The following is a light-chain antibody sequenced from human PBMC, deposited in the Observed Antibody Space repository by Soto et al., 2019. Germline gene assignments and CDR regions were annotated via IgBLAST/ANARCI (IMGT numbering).Light chain of an antibody. CDR1: QSVSSN. J-gene: IGKJ1*01. Sequence: EIVLTQSPVTLSLSPGERATLSCRASQSVSSNLAWYQQNPGQAPRLLIYGASTRATGIPVRFSGSGSGTEFTLTISSLQSEDFAVYYCQQYNNRETFGQGTKVDIK. CDR2: GAS. V-gene: IGKV3-15*01. CDR3: QQYNNRET.